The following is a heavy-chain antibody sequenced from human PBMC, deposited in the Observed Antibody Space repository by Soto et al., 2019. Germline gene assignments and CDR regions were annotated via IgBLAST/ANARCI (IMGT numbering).Heavy chain of an antibody. V-gene: IGHV3-33*01. CDR3: ARGGSRGRQYYFDY. D-gene: IGHD2-15*01. J-gene: IGHJ4*02. CDR2: IWYDGSNK. CDR1: GFTFSSYG. Sequence: GGSLRLSCAASGFTFSSYGMHWVRQAPGKGLEWVAVIWYDGSNKYYADSVKGRFTISRDNSKNTLYLQMNSLRAEDTAVYYCARGGSRGRQYYFDYWGQGPLVTVSS.